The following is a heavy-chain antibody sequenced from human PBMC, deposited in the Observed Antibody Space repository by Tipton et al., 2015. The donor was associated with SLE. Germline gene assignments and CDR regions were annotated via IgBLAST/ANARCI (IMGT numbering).Heavy chain of an antibody. D-gene: IGHD2-21*01. V-gene: IGHV4-39*07. CDR2: LYYSGIT. J-gene: IGHJ4*02. CDR3: ASQGFCGGDCYSDY. CDR1: GGSISRSTYY. Sequence: TLSLTCTVSGGSISRSTYYWGWIRQPPGKGLEWIGSLYYSGITNYNPSLKSRVTISLDTSKNQFSLKLSSVTAADTAVYYCASQGFCGGDCYSDYWGQGTLVTVSS.